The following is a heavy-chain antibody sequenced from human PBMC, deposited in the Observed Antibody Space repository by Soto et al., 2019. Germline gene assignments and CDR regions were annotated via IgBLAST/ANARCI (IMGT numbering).Heavy chain of an antibody. D-gene: IGHD4-17*01. V-gene: IGHV4-39*01. J-gene: IGHJ4*02. CDR1: GGSISSSSYY. CDR3: ARRRRYYFDY. Sequence: QLQLQESGPGLVKPSETLSLTCTVSGGSISSSSYYWGWIRQPPGKGLEWIGSIYYSGSTYYNPSLKXXVXIXXDTAKNQFSLKLSSVTAADTAVYYCARRRRYYFDYWGQGTLVTVSS. CDR2: IYYSGST.